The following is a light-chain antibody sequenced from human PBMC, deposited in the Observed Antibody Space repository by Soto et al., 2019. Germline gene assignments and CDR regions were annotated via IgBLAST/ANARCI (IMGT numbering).Light chain of an antibody. CDR2: GAA. Sequence: SPGERATLSCRASQSVSSYLAWYQQKPGQAPRLLIYGAATRATGIPARFSGSGSGTEFTLTINSLQSEDFAVYYCQQYHNWPAFGQGTKVDIK. J-gene: IGKJ1*01. V-gene: IGKV3-15*01. CDR1: QSVSSY. CDR3: QQYHNWPA.